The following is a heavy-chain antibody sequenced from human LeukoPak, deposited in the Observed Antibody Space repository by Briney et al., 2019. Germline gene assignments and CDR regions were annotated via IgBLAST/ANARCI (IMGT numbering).Heavy chain of an antibody. D-gene: IGHD3-3*01. CDR3: ARLGPGSITIFGVPIEYGMDV. V-gene: IGHV3-9*01. Sequence: SGGSLRLSCAASGFTFADYAMHWVRQVPGKGLEWVSGIRWNSGGIAYADSVKGRFTISRDNAKNSLYLQMNSLRAEDTAVYYCARLGPGSITIFGVPIEYGMDVWGQGTTVTVSS. CDR2: IRWNSGGI. J-gene: IGHJ6*02. CDR1: GFTFADYA.